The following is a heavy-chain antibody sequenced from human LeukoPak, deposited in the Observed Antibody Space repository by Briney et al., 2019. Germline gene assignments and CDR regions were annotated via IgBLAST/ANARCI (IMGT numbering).Heavy chain of an antibody. J-gene: IGHJ4*02. CDR1: GFTFDNYA. CDR2: ISGDGGST. CDR3: AKEYGDYGYYFDY. V-gene: IGHV3-43*02. D-gene: IGHD4-17*01. Sequence: GGSLRLSCTASGFTFDNYAMHWVRQAPGKGLEWVSLISGDGGSTYYADSVKGRFTISRDNSKNSLYLQMNSLRTEDTALYYCAKEYGDYGYYFDYWGQGTLVTVSS.